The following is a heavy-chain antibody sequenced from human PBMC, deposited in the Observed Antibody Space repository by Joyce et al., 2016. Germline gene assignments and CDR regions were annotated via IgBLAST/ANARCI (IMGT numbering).Heavy chain of an antibody. CDR1: GFTFSSYA. J-gene: IGHJ4*02. Sequence: EVQLLESGGGWVQPGGSLRLSCAASGFTFSSYAMSWVRQAPGKVLGWVAAIRGSDDGTYHADSVRGRFTIARDNSKNTLYLQMNSLTAEDTAIYYCAKGTLGSCSGTTCYPLDSWGQGTLVTVSS. CDR3: AKGTLGSCSGTTCYPLDS. D-gene: IGHD2-15*01. V-gene: IGHV3-23*01. CDR2: IRGSDDGT.